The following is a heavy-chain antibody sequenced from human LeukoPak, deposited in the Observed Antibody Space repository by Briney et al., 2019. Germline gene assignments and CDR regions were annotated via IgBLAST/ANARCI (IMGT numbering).Heavy chain of an antibody. J-gene: IGHJ5*02. CDR2: IIPIFGTA. CDR3: ARVVETTVTTHWFDP. V-gene: IGHV1-69*13. D-gene: IGHD4-17*01. Sequence: ASVKVSCKASGGTFISYAISWVRQAPGQWLEWMGGIIPIFGTANYAQKFQGRVTITADESTSTAYMELSSLRSEDTAVHYCARVVETTVTTHWFDPWGQGTLVTVSS. CDR1: GGTFISYA.